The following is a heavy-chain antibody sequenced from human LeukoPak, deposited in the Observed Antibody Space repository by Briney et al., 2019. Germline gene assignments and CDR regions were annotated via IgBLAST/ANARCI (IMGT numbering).Heavy chain of an antibody. CDR3: ARDRGSSWYGDYYYYYGMDV. Sequence: SETLSLTCTVSGGSISSYYWSWIRQPAGKGLEWIGRIYTSGSTNYNPSLKSRVTMSVDTSKNQFSLKLSSVTAADTAVYYCARDRGSSWYGDYYYYYGMDVWGQGTTVTVSS. J-gene: IGHJ6*02. V-gene: IGHV4-4*07. CDR2: IYTSGST. CDR1: GGSISSYY. D-gene: IGHD6-13*01.